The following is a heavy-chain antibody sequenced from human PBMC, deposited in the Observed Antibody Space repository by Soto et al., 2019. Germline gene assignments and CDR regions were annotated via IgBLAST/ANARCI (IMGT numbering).Heavy chain of an antibody. V-gene: IGHV1-69*13. CDR1: GGAFSRYA. CDR2: IIPIFGTA. Sequence: SLKVYWKAAGGAFSRYAISWVRQAPGQGLEWMGGIIPIFGTANYAQKFQGRVTITADESTSTAYMELSSLRSEDTAVYYCARGGGITMIVVVPKGGAFDIWGQGTMVTVSS. CDR3: ARGGGITMIVVVPKGGAFDI. D-gene: IGHD3-22*01. J-gene: IGHJ3*02.